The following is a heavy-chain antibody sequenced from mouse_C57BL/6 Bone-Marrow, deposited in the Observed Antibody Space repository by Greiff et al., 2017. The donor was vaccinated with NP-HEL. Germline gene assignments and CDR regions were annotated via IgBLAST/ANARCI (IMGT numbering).Heavy chain of an antibody. J-gene: IGHJ4*01. CDR1: GYSITSGYY. V-gene: IGHV3-6*01. CDR3: ATVYGSKYYYAMDY. CDR2: ISYDGSN. Sequence: EVKLQESGPGLVKPSQSLSLTCSVTGYSITSGYYWNWIRQFPGNKLEWMGYISYDGSNNYNPSLKNRISITRDTSKNQFFLKLNSVTTEDTATYYCATVYGSKYYYAMDYWGQGTSVTVSS. D-gene: IGHD1-1*01.